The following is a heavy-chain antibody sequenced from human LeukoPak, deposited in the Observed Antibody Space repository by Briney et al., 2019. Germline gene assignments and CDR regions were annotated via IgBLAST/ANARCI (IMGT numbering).Heavy chain of an antibody. CDR2: IGSSGTTT. CDR3: ARMNYVSTGWGAPFDN. J-gene: IGHJ4*02. CDR1: GFTFSTYT. Sequence: GGSPRLSCAASGFTFSTYTIKWVRQAPGRGLEWLSYIGSSGTTTYYADSVKGRFTISRDNAKNLLFLQMNSLRAEDTAVYYCARMNYVSTGWGAPFDNWGQGTLVTVSS. V-gene: IGHV3-48*04. D-gene: IGHD1-7*01.